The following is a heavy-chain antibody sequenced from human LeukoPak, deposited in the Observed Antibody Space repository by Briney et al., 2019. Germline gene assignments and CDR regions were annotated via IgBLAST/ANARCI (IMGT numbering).Heavy chain of an antibody. CDR1: GYSFTSYY. J-gene: IGHJ4*02. D-gene: IGHD4-23*01. CDR2: INPTTGST. CDR3: ARCGPFYRGPSEYYFDY. V-gene: IGHV1-46*01. Sequence: GASVKVSCKASGYSFTSYYIHWVRQAPGQGLEWMGIINPTTGSTIYAQMFQGRVTMTRDVSTSTVYMDLSSLRSADTAVYYCARCGPFYRGPSEYYFDYWGQGTLVTVSS.